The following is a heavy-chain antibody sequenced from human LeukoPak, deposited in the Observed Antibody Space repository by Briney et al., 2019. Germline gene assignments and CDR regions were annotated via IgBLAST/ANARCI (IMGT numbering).Heavy chain of an antibody. D-gene: IGHD2-2*01. J-gene: IGHJ4*02. Sequence: GGSLRLSCAASGFTFSSYEMNWVRQAPGKGLEWVSYIGVSGSTMYYAESVEGRFTISRDNAMNSLYLQMNSLRAEDTAVYYCARERYCSSTSCPHGDLDYWGQGTLVSVSS. CDR1: GFTFSSYE. CDR3: ARERYCSSTSCPHGDLDY. V-gene: IGHV3-48*03. CDR2: IGVSGSTM.